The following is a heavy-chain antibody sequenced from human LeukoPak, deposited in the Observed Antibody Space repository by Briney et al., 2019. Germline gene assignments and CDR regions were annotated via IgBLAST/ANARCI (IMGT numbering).Heavy chain of an antibody. V-gene: IGHV3-11*04. CDR2: ISSSGSTI. CDR1: GFTVSSNY. J-gene: IGHJ2*01. D-gene: IGHD2-2*01. Sequence: PGGSLRLSCAASGFTVSSNYMSWVRQAPGKGLEWVSYISSSGSTIYYADSVKGRFTISRDNAKNSLYLQMNSLRAEDTAVYYCARTLVPAAMGFNWYFDLWGRGTLVTVSS. CDR3: ARTLVPAAMGFNWYFDL.